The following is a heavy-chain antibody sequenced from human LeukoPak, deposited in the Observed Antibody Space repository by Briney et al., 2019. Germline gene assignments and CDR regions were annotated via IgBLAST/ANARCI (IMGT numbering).Heavy chain of an antibody. CDR2: INPHSGDT. J-gene: IGHJ6*03. CDR1: GYTFTGYY. CDR3: ARTAFQFGEYFYYMNV. Sequence: ASVKVSCKASGYTFTGYYMHWVRQAPGQGLEWMGWINPHSGDTNYAQKFQGRVTVTRDTSITTAYMELSGLTSDDTAVYYCARTAFQFGEYFYYMNVWGKETTVTVSS. V-gene: IGHV1-2*02. D-gene: IGHD3-10*01.